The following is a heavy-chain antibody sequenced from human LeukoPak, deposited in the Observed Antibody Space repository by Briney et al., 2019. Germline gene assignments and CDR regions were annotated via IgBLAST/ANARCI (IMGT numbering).Heavy chain of an antibody. Sequence: ASVKVSCKASGGTFSIYAISWVRQAPGQGLEWMGGIIPIFGTANYAQKFQGRVTITADESTSTAYMELSSLRSEDTAVYYCARGNGAMALGYWFDPWGQGTTVTVSS. D-gene: IGHD5-18*01. J-gene: IGHJ5*01. CDR3: ARGNGAMALGYWFDP. V-gene: IGHV1-69*13. CDR1: GGTFSIYA. CDR2: IIPIFGTA.